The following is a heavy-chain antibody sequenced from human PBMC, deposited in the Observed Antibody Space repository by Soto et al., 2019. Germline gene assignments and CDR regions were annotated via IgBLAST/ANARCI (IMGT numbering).Heavy chain of an antibody. V-gene: IGHV1-69*01. CDR1: GGTFSSYA. D-gene: IGHD2-21*02. CDR3: AREGSHIVVVTALGGDAVDI. J-gene: IGHJ3*02. Sequence: QVQLVQSGAEVKKPGSSVKVSCKASGGTFSSYAISWVRQAPGQALEWMVGIIPIFGTANYAQKFQGRVTITADESTSTAYMELSSLRSEDTAVYYCAREGSHIVVVTALGGDAVDIWGQGTMVTVSS. CDR2: IIPIFGTA.